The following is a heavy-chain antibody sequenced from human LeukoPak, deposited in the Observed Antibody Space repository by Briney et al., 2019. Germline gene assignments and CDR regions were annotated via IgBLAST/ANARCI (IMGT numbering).Heavy chain of an antibody. CDR2: ISYDGSNK. J-gene: IGHJ3*02. CDR1: GFTFSSYG. Sequence: PGGSLRLSCTASGFTFSSYGMHWVRQAPGKGLEWVAVISYDGSNKYYADSVKGRFTISRDNSKNTLYLQMNSLRAEDTAVYYCAKYRDSGSYYGAAFDIWGQGTMVTVSS. CDR3: AKYRDSGSYYGAAFDI. V-gene: IGHV3-30*18. D-gene: IGHD1-26*01.